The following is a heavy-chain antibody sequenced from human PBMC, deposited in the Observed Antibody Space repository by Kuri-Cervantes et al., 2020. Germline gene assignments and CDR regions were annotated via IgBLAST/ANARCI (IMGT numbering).Heavy chain of an antibody. J-gene: IGHJ1*01. CDR2: IYHSGST. CDR1: GGSISSGGYS. D-gene: IGHD1-26*01. CDR3: ARVGGDMPTTRPKIFQH. Sequence: SETLSLTCAVSGGSISSGGYSWSWIRQPPGKGLEWIGYIYHSGSTYYNPSLKSRVTISVDTSKNQFSLKLSSVTAADTAIYYCARVGGDMPTTRPKIFQHWGHGTLVTVSS. V-gene: IGHV4-30-2*01.